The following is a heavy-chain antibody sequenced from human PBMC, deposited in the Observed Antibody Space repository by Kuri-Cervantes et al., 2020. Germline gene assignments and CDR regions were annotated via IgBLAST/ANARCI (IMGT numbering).Heavy chain of an antibody. J-gene: IGHJ6*03. CDR2: IYYSGST. CDR1: GGSISSSSYY. CDR3: ASHRGITIFGVVIARHMDV. D-gene: IGHD3-3*01. V-gene: IGHV4-39*01. Sequence: SETLSLTCTVSGGSISSSSYYWGWIRQPPGKGLEWIGSIYYSGSTYYNPSLKSRVTISVDTSKNQFSLKLSSVTAADTAVYYCASHRGITIFGVVIARHMDVWGKGTTVTVSS.